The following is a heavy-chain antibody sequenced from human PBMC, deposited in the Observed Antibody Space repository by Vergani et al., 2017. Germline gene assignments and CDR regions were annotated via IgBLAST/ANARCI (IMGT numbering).Heavy chain of an antibody. V-gene: IGHV3-15*01. Sequence: EVQLVESGGGLVKPGGSLRLSCAASGFTFSNAWMSWVRQAPGKGLEWVGRIKSKTDGGTADFAAPVKGRFTISRDDSKNTLYLQMNSLKSEDTAVYYCTHTIWTVTTYGLGNWFDPWGQGTLVTVSS. J-gene: IGHJ5*02. CDR1: GFTFSNAW. CDR2: IKSKTDGGTA. CDR3: THTIWTVTTYGLGNWFDP. D-gene: IGHD4-17*01.